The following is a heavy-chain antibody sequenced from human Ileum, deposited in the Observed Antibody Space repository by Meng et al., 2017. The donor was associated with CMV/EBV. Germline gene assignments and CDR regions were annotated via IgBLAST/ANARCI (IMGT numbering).Heavy chain of an antibody. D-gene: IGHD3-10*01. V-gene: IGHV4-4*07. CDR2: LRTSGTT. CDR1: GDSISSYH. Sequence: QLTESGPGLVKPSETLALTCFVSGDSISSYHWTWIRKPAGKGLEWIGRLRTSGTTDHNPSLKSRVTLSIDTSKNQFSLKLNSVTAADTAVYYCGRAGARGVPVDMWGQGTLVTVSS. CDR3: GRAGARGVPVDM. J-gene: IGHJ4*02.